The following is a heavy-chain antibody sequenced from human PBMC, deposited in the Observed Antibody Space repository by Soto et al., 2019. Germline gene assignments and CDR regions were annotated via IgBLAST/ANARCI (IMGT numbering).Heavy chain of an antibody. CDR1: GFTFSSYG. J-gene: IGHJ4*02. Sequence: VGSLRLSCAASGFTFSSYGMHWVRQAPGKGLEWVAVISYDGSNKYYADSVKGRFTISRDNSKNTLYLQMNSLRAEDTAVYYCAKDLSSWQWLAPLDYWGQGTLVTVSS. CDR3: AKDLSSWQWLAPLDY. V-gene: IGHV3-30*18. CDR2: ISYDGSNK. D-gene: IGHD6-19*01.